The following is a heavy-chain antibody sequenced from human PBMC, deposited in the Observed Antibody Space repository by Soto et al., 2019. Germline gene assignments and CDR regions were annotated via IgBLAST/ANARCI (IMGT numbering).Heavy chain of an antibody. J-gene: IGHJ5*02. CDR1: GGAISDARFY. CDR3: ARQKWEQPKWFDP. D-gene: IGHD1-26*01. Sequence: QLQLQESGPGLVKPSETLSLTCSLSGGAISDARFYWGWIRQTPGKGLEWFGSIFYSGTTFFNPALQSRVTISVDTSENQVSLKLSSVTAADTALYFCARQKWEQPKWFDPWGQGTLVTVSS. CDR2: IFYSGTT. V-gene: IGHV4-39*01.